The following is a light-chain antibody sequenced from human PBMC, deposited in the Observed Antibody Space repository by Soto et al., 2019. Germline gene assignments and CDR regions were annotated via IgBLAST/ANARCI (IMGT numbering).Light chain of an antibody. J-gene: IGLJ1*01. CDR2: DNT. CDR3: QSYDSSVSGYV. Sequence: QSVLTQPPSVSGAPGQRVTISCTGSSSNIGAGNGVHWYQQLPGTAPKLLIYDNTNRHLGVPDRFSGSKSGTSASLAITGLQAEYEADYYCQSYDSSVSGYVFGSGTKVTVL. V-gene: IGLV1-40*01. CDR1: SSNIGAGNG.